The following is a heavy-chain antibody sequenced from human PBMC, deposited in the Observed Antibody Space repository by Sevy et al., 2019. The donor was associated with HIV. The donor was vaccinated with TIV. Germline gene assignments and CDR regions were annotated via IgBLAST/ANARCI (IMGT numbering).Heavy chain of an antibody. J-gene: IGHJ4*02. CDR2: IIPILGTV. Sequence: AAVKVSCKASGGTFSSYGISWVRQAPRQGLERRGGIIPILGTVNYAQEFQGRVTITADESTKTAYMELSSLRSEDTAVYYRARGGGNGWYYFDYWGQETLVTVSS. V-gene: IGHV1-69*13. CDR1: GGTFSSYG. D-gene: IGHD6-19*01. CDR3: ARGGGNGWYYFDY.